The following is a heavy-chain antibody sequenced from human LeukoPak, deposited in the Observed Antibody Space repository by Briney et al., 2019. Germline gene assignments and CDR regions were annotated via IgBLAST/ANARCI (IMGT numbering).Heavy chain of an antibody. CDR1: GGSISSYY. Sequence: PSETLSLTCTVSGGSISSYYWGWIRQPPGKGLEWIGSIYYSGSTYYNPSLKSRVTISVDASKNQFSLKLSSVTAADTAVYYCAQSAGVWFGEFGNWFDPWGQGTLVTVSS. CDR3: AQSAGVWFGEFGNWFDP. CDR2: IYYSGST. D-gene: IGHD3-10*01. J-gene: IGHJ5*02. V-gene: IGHV4-39*07.